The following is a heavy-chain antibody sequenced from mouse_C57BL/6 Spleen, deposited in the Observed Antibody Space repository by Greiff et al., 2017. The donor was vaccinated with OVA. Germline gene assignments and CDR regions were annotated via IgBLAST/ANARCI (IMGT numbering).Heavy chain of an antibody. D-gene: IGHD2-2*01. CDR1: GFTFSDYG. J-gene: IGHJ2*01. CDR3: ASSTMVTTYYFDD. CDR2: ISSGSSTI. Sequence: EVHLVESGGGLVKPGGSLKLSCAASGFTFSDYGMHWVRQAPEKGLEWVAYISSGSSTIYYADTVKGRFTISRDNAKNTLFLQMTSLRSEDTAMYYCASSTMVTTYYFDDWGQGTTLTVSS. V-gene: IGHV5-17*01.